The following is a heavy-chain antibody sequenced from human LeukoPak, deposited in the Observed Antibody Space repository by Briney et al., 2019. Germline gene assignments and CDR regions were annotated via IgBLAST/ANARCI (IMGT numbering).Heavy chain of an antibody. CDR3: ARRDGDSSGYIDY. CDR1: GGSICSYY. D-gene: IGHD3-22*01. J-gene: IGHJ4*02. CDR2: IYYSGST. Sequence: SETLSLTCTVSGGSICSYYWSWIRQPPGKGLEWIGYIYYSGSTNYNPSLKSRVTISVDTSKNQFSLKLSSVTAADTAVYYCARRDGDSSGYIDYWGQGTLVTVSS. V-gene: IGHV4-59*08.